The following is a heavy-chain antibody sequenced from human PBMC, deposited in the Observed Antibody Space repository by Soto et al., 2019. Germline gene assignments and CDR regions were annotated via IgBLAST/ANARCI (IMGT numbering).Heavy chain of an antibody. CDR1: GFTFNSYS. CDR3: ASLSSFRVDY. D-gene: IGHD3-10*01. J-gene: IGHJ4*02. CDR2: ISSSSSAI. Sequence: PGGSLRLSCAASGFTFNSYSMNWVRQAPGKGLEWVSYISSSSSAIYYADSVKGRFTISRDNAKNSLYLQMNSLRAEDTAVYYCASLSSFRVDYWGQGTLVTVSS. V-gene: IGHV3-48*01.